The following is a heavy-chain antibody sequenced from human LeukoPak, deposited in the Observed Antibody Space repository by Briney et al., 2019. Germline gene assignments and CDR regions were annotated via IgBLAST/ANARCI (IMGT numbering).Heavy chain of an antibody. CDR3: ARVKYGDYANTDY. CDR1: GFTFRSYW. D-gene: IGHD4-17*01. V-gene: IGHV3-74*01. J-gene: IGHJ4*02. Sequence: GGSLRLSCAASGFTFRSYWMHGVREAPGKGLVWASRINRDGSSTSYADSVKGRFTISRDNAKNTLYLQMNSLRAEDTAVYYCARVKYGDYANTDYWGQGTLVTVSS. CDR2: INRDGSST.